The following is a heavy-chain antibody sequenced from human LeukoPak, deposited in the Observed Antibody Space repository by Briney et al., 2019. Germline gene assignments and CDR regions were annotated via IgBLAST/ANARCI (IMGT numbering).Heavy chain of an antibody. J-gene: IGHJ3*02. V-gene: IGHV3-7*01. CDR2: IKQDGNEK. CDR1: GFTFSSQW. CDR3: ARGRYCSADICSGGDAFDI. Sequence: QSGGSLRLSCAASGFTFSSQWMSWVRQAPGKGLEWVANIKQDGNEKYYVDSVKGRFTISRDNAKNSLSLQMNSLRAEDTAVYYCARGRYCSADICSGGDAFDIWGQGTMVSVSS. D-gene: IGHD2-15*01.